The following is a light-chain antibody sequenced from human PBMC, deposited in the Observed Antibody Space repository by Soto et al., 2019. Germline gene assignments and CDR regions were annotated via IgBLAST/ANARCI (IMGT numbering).Light chain of an antibody. CDR3: QHYSGLPLP. J-gene: IGKJ4*01. Sequence: ENVLTQSPGTLSLSPGEIATLSCRASQSVSSNHLAWYQQKPGQAPRILISGASSRATGIPDRLSGSGSGTDLNLTISGLEPEDFAVYYCQHYSGLPLPFGGGTKVDIK. CDR1: QSVSSNH. CDR2: GAS. V-gene: IGKV3-20*01.